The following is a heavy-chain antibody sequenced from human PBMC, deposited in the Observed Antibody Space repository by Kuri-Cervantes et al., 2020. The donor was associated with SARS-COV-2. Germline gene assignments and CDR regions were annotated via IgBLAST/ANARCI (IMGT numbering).Heavy chain of an antibody. D-gene: IGHD1-7*01. V-gene: IGHV1-69*06. CDR1: GGSFNNYG. Sequence: SVKVSCKGSGGSFNNYGINFVRQVPGQGLEWVGGITPLFGATDNAQKFKGRVTFTAGKSTNTAYRELGSLKSDDTAVYYCARGTGTKPGLGYFDFWGQGTLVTVSS. CDR2: ITPLFGAT. J-gene: IGHJ4*02. CDR3: ARGTGTKPGLGYFDF.